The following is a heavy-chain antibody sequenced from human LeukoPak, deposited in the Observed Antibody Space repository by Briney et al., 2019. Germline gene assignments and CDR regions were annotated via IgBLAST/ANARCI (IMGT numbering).Heavy chain of an antibody. CDR1: GGSISSYY. V-gene: IGHV4-59*01. D-gene: IGHD3-16*01. CDR3: VRDYIWGATDAFDI. Sequence: PSETLSLTCTVSGGSISSYYWSWIRQPPGKGLEWIGYIYYSGSTNYNPSLKSRVTISVDTSKNQFSLKLSSVTAADTAVYYCVRDYIWGATDAFDIWGQGTMVTVSS. CDR2: IYYSGST. J-gene: IGHJ3*02.